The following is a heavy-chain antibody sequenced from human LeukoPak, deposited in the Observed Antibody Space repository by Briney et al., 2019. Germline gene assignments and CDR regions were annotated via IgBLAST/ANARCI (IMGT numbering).Heavy chain of an antibody. D-gene: IGHD5-18*01. V-gene: IGHV1-2*02. J-gene: IGHJ3*02. CDR3: AMTQDTAMVGDAFDI. CDR2: INPNSGGT. CDR1: GYTFTGYY. Sequence: GASVKVSFTASGYTFTGYYMHWVRQAPGQGLEWMGWINPNSGGTNYAQKFQGRVTMTRDTSISTAYMELSRLRSDDTAVYYCAMTQDTAMVGDAFDIWGQGTMVTVSS.